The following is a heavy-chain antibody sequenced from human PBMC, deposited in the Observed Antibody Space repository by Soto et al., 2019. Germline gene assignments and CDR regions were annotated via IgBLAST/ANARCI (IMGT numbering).Heavy chain of an antibody. CDR2: ISGSGGST. D-gene: IGHD2-15*01. V-gene: IGHV3-23*01. Sequence: PGGSLRLSCAASGFTFSSYAMSWVRQAPGKGLEWVSAISGSGGSTYYADSVKGQVTISADKSINTAYLQWNSLKASDTAMYYCAVRGSFRAPDSWGQGTQVTVSS. CDR3: AVRGSFRAPDS. CDR1: GFTFSSYA. J-gene: IGHJ4*02.